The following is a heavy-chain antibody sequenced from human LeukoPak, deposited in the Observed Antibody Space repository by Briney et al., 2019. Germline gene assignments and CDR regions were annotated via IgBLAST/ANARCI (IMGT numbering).Heavy chain of an antibody. CDR1: GGTFSSYA. CDR3: ARDFYDYAQHAFDI. Sequence: ASVKVSCKASGGTFSSYAISWVRQAPGQGLEWMGRINPNSGGTNYAQKFQGRVTMTRDTSISTAYMELSRLRSDDTAVYYCARDFYDYAQHAFDIWGQGTMVTVSS. D-gene: IGHD3-16*01. V-gene: IGHV1-2*06. J-gene: IGHJ3*02. CDR2: INPNSGGT.